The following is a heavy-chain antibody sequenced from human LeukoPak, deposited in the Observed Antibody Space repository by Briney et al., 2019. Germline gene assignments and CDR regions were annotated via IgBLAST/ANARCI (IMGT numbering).Heavy chain of an antibody. CDR1: GFTFDDYA. V-gene: IGHV3-9*01. CDR2: ISWNSGSI. Sequence: GGSLRLSCAASGFTFDDYAMPWVRQAPGKGLEWVSGISWNSGSIGYADSVKGRFTISRDNAKNSLYLQMNSLRAEDTALYYCAKGQMATIPAPFDYWGQGTLVTVSS. CDR3: AKGQMATIPAPFDY. J-gene: IGHJ4*02. D-gene: IGHD5-24*01.